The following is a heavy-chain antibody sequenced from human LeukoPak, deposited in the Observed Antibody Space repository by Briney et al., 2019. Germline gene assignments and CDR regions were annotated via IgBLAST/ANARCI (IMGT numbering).Heavy chain of an antibody. J-gene: IGHJ5*02. CDR2: INSDGSST. Sequence: GGSLRLSCAASGFTFSSYWMHWVRQAPGKGLVWVSRINSDGSSTSYADSVKGRFTISRDNAKNTLYLQMNSLRAEDTAVYYCARDLGSSSGWVRDPWFDPWGQGTLVTVSS. CDR3: ARDLGSSSGWVRDPWFDP. CDR1: GFTFSSYW. D-gene: IGHD6-19*01. V-gene: IGHV3-74*01.